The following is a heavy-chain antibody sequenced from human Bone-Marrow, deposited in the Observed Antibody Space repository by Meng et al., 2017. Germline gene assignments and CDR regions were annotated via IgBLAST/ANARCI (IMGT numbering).Heavy chain of an antibody. V-gene: IGHV3-48*03. Sequence: GGSLRLSCAASGFTFSSYEMNWVRQAPGKGLEWVSYISSSGSTIYYADSVKGRFTISRGNAKNSLYLQMNSLRAEDTAVYYCARGVALEFRTKAYCGGDCYWFYFDYWGQGTLVTVSS. D-gene: IGHD2-21*02. J-gene: IGHJ4*02. CDR2: ISSSGSTI. CDR1: GFTFSSYE. CDR3: ARGVALEFRTKAYCGGDCYWFYFDY.